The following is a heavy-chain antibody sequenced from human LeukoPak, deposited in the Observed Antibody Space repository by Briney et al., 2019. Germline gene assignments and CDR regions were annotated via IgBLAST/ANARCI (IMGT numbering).Heavy chain of an antibody. V-gene: IGHV4-59*11. D-gene: IGHD6-13*01. Sequence: PSETLSLTCTVYGGSITSHYWSWIRQPPGKGLEWIGFVYYIGTTRYNPSLKSRVTMSVDTTRNQFSLNLNSVTAADTAVYFCARDRGIASALDVWGKGTTVTVSS. CDR2: VYYIGTT. J-gene: IGHJ6*04. CDR3: ARDRGIASALDV. CDR1: GGSITSHY.